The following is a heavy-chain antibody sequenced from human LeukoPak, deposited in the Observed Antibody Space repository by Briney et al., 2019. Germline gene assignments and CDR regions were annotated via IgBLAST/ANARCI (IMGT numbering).Heavy chain of an antibody. CDR2: MYPWGSA. CDR3: VRQGGGDNCR. V-gene: IGHV3-66*02. D-gene: IGHD4-23*01. Sequence: GGSLRLSCPASGITLNTNDKNWLRQAPGTGLEWVSIMYPWGSAFYTDSVKGRFTVTRDESKNMMFLQMNTLRPDDTAMYYCVRQGGGDNCRWGQGALVTVSS. CDR1: GITLNTND. J-gene: IGHJ4*01.